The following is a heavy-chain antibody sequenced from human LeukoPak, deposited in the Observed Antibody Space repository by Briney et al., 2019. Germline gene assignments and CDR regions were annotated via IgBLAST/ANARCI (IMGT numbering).Heavy chain of an antibody. CDR1: GGSFSGYY. Sequence: SETLSLTCAVYGGSFSGYYWSWIRQPPGKGLEWIGEVNHSGSTNYNPSLKSRVTISVDTSKNQFSLKLSSVTAADTAVYYCARVATTDWFDPWGQGTLVTVSP. CDR2: VNHSGST. V-gene: IGHV4-34*01. CDR3: ARVATTDWFDP. J-gene: IGHJ5*02. D-gene: IGHD1-26*01.